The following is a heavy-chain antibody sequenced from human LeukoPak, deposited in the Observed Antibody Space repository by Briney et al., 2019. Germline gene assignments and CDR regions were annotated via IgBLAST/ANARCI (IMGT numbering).Heavy chain of an antibody. D-gene: IGHD3-22*01. CDR2: IIPIFGTA. V-gene: IGHV1-69*06. J-gene: IGHJ5*02. CDR1: GYTFTSYG. Sequence: SVKVSCKASGYTFTSYGISWVRQAPGQGLEWMGGIIPIFGTANYAQKFQGRVTITADKSTSTAYMELSRLRSDDTAVYYCARAVNNYYDSSGGNWFDPWGQGTLVTVSS. CDR3: ARAVNNYYDSSGGNWFDP.